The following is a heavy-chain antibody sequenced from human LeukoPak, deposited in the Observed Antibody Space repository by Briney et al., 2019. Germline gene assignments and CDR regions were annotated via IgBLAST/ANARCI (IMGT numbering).Heavy chain of an antibody. D-gene: IGHD4-23*01. Sequence: SGPTLVKPTQTLTLTCTFSGFSLSTSGVGVGWIRQPPGKALEWLALIYWNDDKRYSPSLKSRLTITKDTSKNQVVLTTTNMDPVDTATYYCARTTKSPLRWRMGDYFDYWGQGTLVTVSS. CDR1: GFSLSTSGVG. J-gene: IGHJ4*02. V-gene: IGHV2-5*01. CDR2: IYWNDDK. CDR3: ARTTKSPLRWRMGDYFDY.